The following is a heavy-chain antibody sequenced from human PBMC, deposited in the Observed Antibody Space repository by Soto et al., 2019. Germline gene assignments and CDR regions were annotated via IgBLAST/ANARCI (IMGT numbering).Heavy chain of an antibody. D-gene: IGHD3-22*01. Sequence: SVKVSCKASGGTFSSYAISWVRQAPGQGLEWMGGIIPIFGTANYAQKFQGRVTITADESTSTAYMELSSLKSEDTAVYYCARATPDSSGYYYYWFEPWGQGTLVTVSS. J-gene: IGHJ5*02. CDR2: IIPIFGTA. CDR3: ARATPDSSGYYYYWFEP. V-gene: IGHV1-69*13. CDR1: GGTFSSYA.